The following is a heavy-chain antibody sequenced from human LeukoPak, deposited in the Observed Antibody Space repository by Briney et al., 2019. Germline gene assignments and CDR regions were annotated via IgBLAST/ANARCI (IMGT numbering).Heavy chain of an antibody. CDR3: ARDRGSLGYCSSTSCYRFDP. CDR1: GYTLTELS. CDR2: FDPEDGET. V-gene: IGHV1-24*01. D-gene: IGHD2-2*01. Sequence: ASVKVSCKVSGYTLTELSMHWVRQAPGKGLEWMGGFDPEDGETIYAQKFQGRVTMTEDTSTDTAYMELSSLRSEDTAVYYCARDRGSLGYCSSTSCYRFDPWGQGTLVTVSS. J-gene: IGHJ5*02.